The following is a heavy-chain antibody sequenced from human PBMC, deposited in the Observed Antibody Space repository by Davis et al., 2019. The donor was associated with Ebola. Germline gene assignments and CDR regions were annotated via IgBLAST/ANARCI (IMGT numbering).Heavy chain of an antibody. CDR3: ARLKGAFLRIAARPMYFDY. CDR2: INHSGST. J-gene: IGHJ4*02. V-gene: IGHV4-34*01. Sequence: PSETLSLTCAVYGGSFSGYYWSWIRQPPGKGLEWIGEINHSGSTNYNPSLKSRVTISVDTSKNQFSLKLSSVTAADTAVYYCARLKGAFLRIAARPMYFDYWGQGTLVTVSS. D-gene: IGHD6-6*01. CDR1: GGSFSGYY.